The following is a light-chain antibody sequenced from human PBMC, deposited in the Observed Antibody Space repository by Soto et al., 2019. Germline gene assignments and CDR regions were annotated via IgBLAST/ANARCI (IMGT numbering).Light chain of an antibody. V-gene: IGKV1-9*01. J-gene: IGKJ4*01. CDR3: QQLYRDPLT. CDR2: AAS. Sequence: QLTQSPSSVSAAVVNSCTSTCGASQAISSYLAWYQQKPGKAPKVLIDAASTLQSGVPSRFSGSVSGPDFTLTLSSLQPEDFATYYCQQLYRDPLTFGGGTKVDIK. CDR1: QAISSY.